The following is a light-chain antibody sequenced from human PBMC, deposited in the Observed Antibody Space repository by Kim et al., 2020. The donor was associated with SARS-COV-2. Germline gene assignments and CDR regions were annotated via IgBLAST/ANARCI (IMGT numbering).Light chain of an antibody. CDR2: GAS. CDR3: QQYVTSPPYT. V-gene: IGKV3-20*01. J-gene: IGKJ2*01. CDR1: QSSTSSW. Sequence: SPGERATRAGRASQSSTSSWLGWYQQKPGQAPRLRRYGASSRATGIPDRFSGSGSGTDFTLTISRLEPEDFAVYYCQQYVTSPPYTFGQGTKLEI.